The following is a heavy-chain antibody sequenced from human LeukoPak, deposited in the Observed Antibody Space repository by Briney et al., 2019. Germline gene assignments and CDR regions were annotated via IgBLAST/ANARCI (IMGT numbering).Heavy chain of an antibody. J-gene: IGHJ4*02. V-gene: IGHV3-23*01. CDR1: GFTFNNYA. Sequence: PGGSLRLSCAASGFTFNNYAMTWVRQAPGKGLEWVSSISGGGETTYYADSAKGRFTISRDNSQNTLYLQMNSLRAEDTAVYHCARDYADYVGYFFFDYWGQGTLVTVSS. CDR2: ISGGGETT. CDR3: ARDYADYVGYFFFDY. D-gene: IGHD4-17*01.